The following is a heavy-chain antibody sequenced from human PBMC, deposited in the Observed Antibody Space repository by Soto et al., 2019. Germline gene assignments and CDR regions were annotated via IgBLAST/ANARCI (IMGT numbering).Heavy chain of an antibody. J-gene: IGHJ4*02. CDR3: AKDQGYYDSTTSVDY. CDR1: GFTFSSYG. CDR2: ISYDGSNK. Sequence: QVQLVESGGGVVQPGRSLRLSCAASGFTFSSYGMHWVRQAPGKGLEWVAVISYDGSNKYYADSVKGRFTISRDNSKNTLYRQMNSLRAEDTAVYYCAKDQGYYDSTTSVDYWGQGTLVTVSS. V-gene: IGHV3-30*18. D-gene: IGHD3-22*01.